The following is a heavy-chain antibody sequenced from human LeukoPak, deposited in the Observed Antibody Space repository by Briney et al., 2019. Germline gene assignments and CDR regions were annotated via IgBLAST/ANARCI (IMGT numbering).Heavy chain of an antibody. CDR2: ISHRGAT. D-gene: IGHD3-10*01. CDR1: GGSIDSGVFY. CDR3: ARYDYGSGTHLH. V-gene: IGHV4-31*03. Sequence: SETLSLTCTVSGGSIDSGVFYWSWIRQHPGEGLEWLGYISHRGATSYSPSLRGRLSISVDKSRGQFSLKLTSVTVADTAVYYCARYDYGSGTHLHWGQGTLVTVSS. J-gene: IGHJ4*02.